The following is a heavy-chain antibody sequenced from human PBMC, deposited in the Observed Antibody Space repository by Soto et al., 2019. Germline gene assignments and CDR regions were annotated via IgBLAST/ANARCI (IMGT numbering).Heavy chain of an antibody. Sequence: ASVKVSCKASGFTFTSSAVQWVRQARGQRLEWIGWIVVGSGNTNYAQKFQERVTTTRDMSTSTAYMELSSLRSEDTAVYYCAAADYSNPMFYYGMDVWGQGTTVTVSS. CDR1: GFTFTSSA. D-gene: IGHD4-4*01. CDR2: IVVGSGNT. CDR3: AAADYSNPMFYYGMDV. J-gene: IGHJ6*02. V-gene: IGHV1-58*01.